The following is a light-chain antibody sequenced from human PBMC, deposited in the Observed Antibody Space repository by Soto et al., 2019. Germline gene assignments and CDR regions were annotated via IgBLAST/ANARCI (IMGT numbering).Light chain of an antibody. Sequence: QSVLTQPRSVSGSPGQSVTISCTGTSSDVGGYNYVSWYQQQPGKAPKLILYDVSKRPSGVPDRFSGSKSGNTASLTISGLQAEDEPDYYYCSYAGSYTHVFGTGTKLTVL. CDR3: CSYAGSYTHV. V-gene: IGLV2-11*01. J-gene: IGLJ1*01. CDR2: DVS. CDR1: SSDVGGYNY.